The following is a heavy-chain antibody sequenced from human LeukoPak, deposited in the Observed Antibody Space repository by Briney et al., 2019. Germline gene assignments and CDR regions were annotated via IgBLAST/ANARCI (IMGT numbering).Heavy chain of an antibody. D-gene: IGHD2-2*01. Sequence: GGSLRLSCAASGFTFDDYAMHWVRQAPGRGLEWVSGITSNSGFVGYADSVKGRFTISRDNSKNTLYLQMNSLRAEDTAVYYCAKDRDCSSTSCYVHDAFDIWGQGTMVTVSS. CDR2: ITSNSGFV. J-gene: IGHJ3*02. V-gene: IGHV3-9*01. CDR1: GFTFDDYA. CDR3: AKDRDCSSTSCYVHDAFDI.